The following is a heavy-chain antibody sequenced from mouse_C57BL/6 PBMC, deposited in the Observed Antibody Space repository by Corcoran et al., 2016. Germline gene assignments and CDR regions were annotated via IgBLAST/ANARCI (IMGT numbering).Heavy chain of an antibody. V-gene: IGHV3-6*01. CDR2: ISYDGRN. CDR3: ARDRITTVVATKYFDV. CDR1: GYSITSGYY. Sequence: DVQLQESGPGLVKPSQSLSLTCSVTGYSITSGYYWNWIRQFPGNKLEWMGYISYDGRNNYNPTLKNRISITLDTSKNQFFLKLNSVTTEDTATYYCARDRITTVVATKYFDVWGTGTTVTVSS. D-gene: IGHD1-1*01. J-gene: IGHJ1*03.